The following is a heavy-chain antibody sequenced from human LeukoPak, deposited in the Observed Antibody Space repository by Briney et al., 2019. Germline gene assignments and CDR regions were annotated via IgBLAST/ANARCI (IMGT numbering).Heavy chain of an antibody. V-gene: IGHV3-7*05. CDR2: INQDGSEK. J-gene: IGHJ4*02. CDR1: GFTLSRSW. Sequence: GGSLRLSCAASGFTLSRSWMGWVRQAPGKGLEWVANINQDGSEKNYVDSVKGRFTISRDNAKSSLYLQMNSLRAEDTAVYYCARAYQTDYWGQGTLVTVSS. CDR3: ARAYQTDY. D-gene: IGHD2-2*01.